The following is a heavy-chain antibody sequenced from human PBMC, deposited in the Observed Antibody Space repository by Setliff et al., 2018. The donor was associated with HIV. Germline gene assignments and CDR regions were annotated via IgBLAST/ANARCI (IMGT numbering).Heavy chain of an antibody. CDR3: ATDCAVVGGTGSLDS. CDR2: INPNSGGT. V-gene: IGHV1-2*02. Sequence: ASVKVSCKASGYTFTGYYMHWVRQAPGQGLEWMGWINPNSGGTTYAQKFQGRVTMTRDTSISTADMELSSLRSEDTAVYYCATDCAVVGGTGSLDSWGQGTLVTVSS. J-gene: IGHJ4*02. D-gene: IGHD1-26*01. CDR1: GYTFTGYY.